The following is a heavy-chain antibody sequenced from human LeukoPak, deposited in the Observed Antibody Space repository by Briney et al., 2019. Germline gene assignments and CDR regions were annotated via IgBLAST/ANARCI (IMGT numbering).Heavy chain of an antibody. CDR2: ISAYNGNT. Sequence: GASVKVSCKASGYTFTSYGISWVRQAPGQGLEWMGWISAYNGNTNYAQKLQGRVTMTTDTSTSTAYMELRSLRSDDTAVYHCARRATYYYGSSNWFDPWGQGTLVTISS. CDR3: ARRATYYYGSSNWFDP. D-gene: IGHD3-10*01. V-gene: IGHV1-18*01. J-gene: IGHJ5*02. CDR1: GYTFTSYG.